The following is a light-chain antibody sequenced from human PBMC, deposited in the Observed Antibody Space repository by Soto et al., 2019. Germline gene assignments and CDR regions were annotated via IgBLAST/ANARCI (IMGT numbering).Light chain of an antibody. CDR1: QSISSRF. J-gene: IGKJ1*01. V-gene: IGKV3-20*01. CDR3: QQYDSSRT. Sequence: VLTQSPGTLSLSPGERATLSCRASQSISSRFLAWYQQKPGQAPRLRMYGAFIRATGIPDRFSGSGSGTVFTLGISRLEPEDFAVYYCQQYDSSRTFGQRTKVEIK. CDR2: GAF.